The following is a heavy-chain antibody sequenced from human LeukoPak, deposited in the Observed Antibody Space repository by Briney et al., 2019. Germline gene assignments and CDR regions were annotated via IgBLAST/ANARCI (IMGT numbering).Heavy chain of an antibody. D-gene: IGHD3-3*01. Sequence: GGSLRLSCAASGFTVSSNYVSWVRQAPGKGLEWVSVIYSGGSTYYADSVKGRVTISRDNSKNTLYLQINSLRAEDTAVYYCAIDHLVLRFLEWLPPPDYWGQGTLVTVSS. CDR3: AIDHLVLRFLEWLPPPDY. V-gene: IGHV3-66*02. CDR2: IYSGGST. J-gene: IGHJ4*02. CDR1: GFTVSSNY.